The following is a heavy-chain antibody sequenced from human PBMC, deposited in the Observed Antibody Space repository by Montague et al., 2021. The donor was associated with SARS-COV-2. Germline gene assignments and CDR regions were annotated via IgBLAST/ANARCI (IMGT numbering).Heavy chain of an antibody. CDR3: ARVHYYTGYVDS. CDR2: IDYSGST. V-gene: IGHV4-59*01. Sequence: SETLSLNCTVSGGSMRDYYWRWIRQPPGEGLEWIGYIDYSGSTDXKPSLNSRVTLSLDTSKNQFSLNLRSVTAADTAFYYCARVHYYTGYVDSWGQGTLVSVSS. CDR1: GGSMRDYY. D-gene: IGHD3-22*01. J-gene: IGHJ4*02.